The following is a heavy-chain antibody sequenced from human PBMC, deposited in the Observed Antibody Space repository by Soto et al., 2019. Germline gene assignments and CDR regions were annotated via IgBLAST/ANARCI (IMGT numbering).Heavy chain of an antibody. V-gene: IGHV4-34*01. CDR2: INHSGST. Sequence: QVQLQQWGAGLLKPSETLSLTCAVYGGSFSGYYWSWIRQPPGKGLEWIGEINHSGSTNYNPSLKRRVTISVDTSKNQFSLKLSSVTAADTAVYYCARGVRYYYGMDVWGQGTTVTVSS. CDR1: GGSFSGYY. CDR3: ARGVRYYYGMDV. J-gene: IGHJ6*02.